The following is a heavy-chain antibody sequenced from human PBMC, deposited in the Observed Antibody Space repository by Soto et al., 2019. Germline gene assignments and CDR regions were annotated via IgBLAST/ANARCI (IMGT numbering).Heavy chain of an antibody. Sequence: GGSLRLSCAASGFTFSSYEMNWDRQAPGKGLEWVSYISSSGNTIHYADSVKGRFTISRDNAKNSLYLQMNSLRAEDTAIYYCARGSRGSDKYYFDYWGQGTLVTVSS. CDR3: ARGSRGSDKYYFDY. V-gene: IGHV3-48*03. J-gene: IGHJ4*02. CDR1: GFTFSSYE. D-gene: IGHD5-12*01. CDR2: ISSSGNTI.